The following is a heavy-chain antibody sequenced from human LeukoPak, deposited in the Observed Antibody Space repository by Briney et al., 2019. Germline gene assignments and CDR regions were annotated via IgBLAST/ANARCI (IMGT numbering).Heavy chain of an antibody. CDR2: IYTSGST. CDR1: GGSISSSSYY. D-gene: IGHD1-14*01. CDR3: ARGRRDWFDP. J-gene: IGHJ5*02. V-gene: IGHV4-61*02. Sequence: SETLSLTCTVSGGSISSSSYYWSWIRQPAGKGLEWIGRIYTSGSTNYNPSLKSRVTMSVDTSKNQFSLKLSSVTAADTAVYYCARGRRDWFDPWGQGTLVTVSS.